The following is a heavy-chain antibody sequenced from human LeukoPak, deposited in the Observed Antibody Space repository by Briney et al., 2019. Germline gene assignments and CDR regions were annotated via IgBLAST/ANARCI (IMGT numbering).Heavy chain of an antibody. CDR2: IYSGGAT. V-gene: IGHV3-53*01. J-gene: IGHJ6*02. CDR1: GFTVRTNY. Sequence: SGGSLRLSCAASGFTVRTNYMGWVRQAPGKGLEWVSVIYSGGATYYADSVKGRFTISRDNSKNTLYLQMNSLRAEDTAVYYCARGPYGGYGRYGMDVWGQGTTVTVSS. D-gene: IGHD5-18*01. CDR3: ARGPYGGYGRYGMDV.